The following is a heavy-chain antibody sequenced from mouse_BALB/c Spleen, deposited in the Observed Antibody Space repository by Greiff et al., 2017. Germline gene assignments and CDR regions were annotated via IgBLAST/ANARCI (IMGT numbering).Heavy chain of an antibody. CDR1: GFTFSSYT. CDR3: TRENPDYYAMDY. CDR2: ISSGGSYT. Sequence: EVQVVESGGGLVKPGGSLKLSCAASGFTFSSYTMSWVRQTPEKRLEWVATISSGGSYTYYPDSVKGRFTISRDNAKNTLYLQMSSLKSEDTAMYYCTRENPDYYAMDYWGQGTSVTVSS. J-gene: IGHJ4*01. V-gene: IGHV5-6-4*01.